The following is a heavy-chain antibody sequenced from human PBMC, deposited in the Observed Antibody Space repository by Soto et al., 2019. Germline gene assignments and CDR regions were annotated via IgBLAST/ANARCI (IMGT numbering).Heavy chain of an antibody. Sequence: QVQLQESGPGLVKPSETLSLTCTVSGGSISSYYWSWIRQPPGKGLEWIGYIYYSGGTNYNPSLTSRVPISVDTSKNQFSLKLSSVTAADTAVYYCARAKVEMATTDAFDIWGQGTMVTVSS. CDR1: GGSISSYY. CDR3: ARAKVEMATTDAFDI. D-gene: IGHD5-12*01. V-gene: IGHV4-59*01. J-gene: IGHJ3*02. CDR2: IYYSGGT.